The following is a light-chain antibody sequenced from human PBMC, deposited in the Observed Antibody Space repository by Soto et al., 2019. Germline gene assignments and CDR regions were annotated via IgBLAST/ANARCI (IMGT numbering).Light chain of an antibody. V-gene: IGKV3-20*01. CDR3: QHYGTSPTP. J-gene: IGKJ2*01. Sequence: EIVLTQSPGTLSLSPGERATLSCRASQSVSSSYLAWYQQKPGQAPRLLIYGASSRATGTPDRFSGSGSGTDFTLTISRLEPEDFAMYYCQHYGTSPTPFGQGTKVEIK. CDR1: QSVSSSY. CDR2: GAS.